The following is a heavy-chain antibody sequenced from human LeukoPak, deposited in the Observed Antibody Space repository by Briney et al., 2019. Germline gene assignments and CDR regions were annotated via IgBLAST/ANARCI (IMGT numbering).Heavy chain of an antibody. D-gene: IGHD3-22*01. CDR1: GGSINSTSYY. CDR3: ARTNQLYDSSGYYYEKIAFDI. V-gene: IGHV4-39*07. Sequence: SETLSLTCTVSGGSINSTSYYWAWIRQPPGKGLEWIGSIYYSGSTYYNPSLKSRVTISVDTSKNQFSLKLNSVTAADTAVYYCARTNQLYDSSGYYYEKIAFDIWGQGTMVTVSS. J-gene: IGHJ3*02. CDR2: IYYSGST.